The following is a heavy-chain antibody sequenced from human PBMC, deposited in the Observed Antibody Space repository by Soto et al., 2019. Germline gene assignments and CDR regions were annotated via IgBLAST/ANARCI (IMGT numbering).Heavy chain of an antibody. CDR3: ASPSELLHLDYYYYGMDV. D-gene: IGHD1-26*01. V-gene: IGHV1-69*13. CDR1: GGTFSSYA. J-gene: IGHJ6*02. CDR2: IIPIFGTA. Sequence: SVKVSCKASGGTFSSYAISWVRQAPGQGLEWMGGIIPIFGTANYAQKFQGRVTITADESTSTAYMELSSLRSEDTAVYYCASPSELLHLDYYYYGMDVWGQGTTVTVYS.